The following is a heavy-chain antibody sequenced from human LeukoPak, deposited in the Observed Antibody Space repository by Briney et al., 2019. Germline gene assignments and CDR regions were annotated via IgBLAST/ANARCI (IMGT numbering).Heavy chain of an antibody. Sequence: PGGSLRLSCAASGFTFSSYSMNWVRRAPGKGLEWVSSISSSSSYIYYADSVKGRFTISRDNAKNSLHLQMNSLRAEDTAVYYCARGGRYCSSTSCRIFDYWGQGTLVTVSS. J-gene: IGHJ4*02. CDR3: ARGGRYCSSTSCRIFDY. CDR1: GFTFSSYS. CDR2: ISSSSSYI. D-gene: IGHD2-2*01. V-gene: IGHV3-21*01.